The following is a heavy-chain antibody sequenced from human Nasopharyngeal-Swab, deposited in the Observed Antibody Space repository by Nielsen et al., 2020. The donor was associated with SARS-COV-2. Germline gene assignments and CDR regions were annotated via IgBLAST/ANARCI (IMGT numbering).Heavy chain of an antibody. Sequence: ASVKVSCKVSGYTLTELSMHWVRQAPGKGLEWMGGFEPEDGETIYAQKFQGRVTMTEDTSTDTAYMELSSLRSEDTAVYYCATTPAYSVSYEAGPATNGEFDYWGQGTLVTVSS. V-gene: IGHV1-24*01. D-gene: IGHD1-26*01. CDR2: FEPEDGET. CDR1: GYTLTELS. J-gene: IGHJ4*02. CDR3: ATTPAYSVSYEAGPATNGEFDY.